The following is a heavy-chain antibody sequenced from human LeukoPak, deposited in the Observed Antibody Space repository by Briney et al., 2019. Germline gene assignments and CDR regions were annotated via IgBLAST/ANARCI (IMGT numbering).Heavy chain of an antibody. Sequence: SETLSLTCTVSGGSISSYYWSWIRQPPGKGLEWIGYIYYSGSTNYNPSLKSRVTISVDTSKNQFSLKLSSVTAADTAVYYCATDGSESYNPPYYYYYGMDVWGQGTTVAVSS. V-gene: IGHV4-59*01. CDR2: IYYSGST. CDR1: GGSISSYY. J-gene: IGHJ6*02. D-gene: IGHD3-10*01. CDR3: ATDGSESYNPPYYYYYGMDV.